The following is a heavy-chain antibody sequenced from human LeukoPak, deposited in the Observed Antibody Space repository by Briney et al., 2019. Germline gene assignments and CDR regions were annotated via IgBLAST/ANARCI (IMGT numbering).Heavy chain of an antibody. D-gene: IGHD3-3*01. CDR2: IYTSGST. Sequence: SETLCLTCTVSGGSISSYYWRWIRQPAGKGLEWIGRIYTSGSTNYNPSLKSRVTMSVDTSKTQFSLKLSSVTAADTAVYYCARDISGGLRFFAWLPSYYYYMDVWGKGTTVTVSS. V-gene: IGHV4-4*07. J-gene: IGHJ6*03. CDR1: GGSISSYY. CDR3: ARDISGGLRFFAWLPSYYYYMDV.